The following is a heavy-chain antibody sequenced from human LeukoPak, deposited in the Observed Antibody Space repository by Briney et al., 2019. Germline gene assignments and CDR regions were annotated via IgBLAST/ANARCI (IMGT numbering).Heavy chain of an antibody. CDR1: EFTSTSYG. D-gene: IGHD3-22*01. Sequence: GRSLRLSCAASEFTSTSYGMHWVRQAPGRGLEWVSAISGSGGSTYYADSVKGRFTISRDNSKNTLYLQMNSLRAEDTAVYYCAIARPYYYDSSGYYEGYWGQGTLVTVSS. CDR2: ISGSGGST. V-gene: IGHV3-23*01. J-gene: IGHJ4*02. CDR3: AIARPYYYDSSGYYEGY.